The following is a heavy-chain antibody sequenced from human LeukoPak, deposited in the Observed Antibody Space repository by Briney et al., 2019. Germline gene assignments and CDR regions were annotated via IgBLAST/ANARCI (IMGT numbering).Heavy chain of an antibody. CDR2: IYTSGST. CDR1: GGSISSYY. D-gene: IGHD3/OR15-3a*01. J-gene: IGHJ4*02. CDR3: ARGGLTWTF. V-gene: IGHV4-4*07. Sequence: SETLSLTCTVSGGSISSYYWSWIRQPAGKGLGWIGRIYTSGSTNYNPSLKSRVTMSVDTSKNQFSLKLSSVTAADTAVYYCARGGLTWTFWGQGTLVTVSS.